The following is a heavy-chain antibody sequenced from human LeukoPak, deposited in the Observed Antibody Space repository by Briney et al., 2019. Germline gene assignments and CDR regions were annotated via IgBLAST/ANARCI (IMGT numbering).Heavy chain of an antibody. CDR3: TRVSIAWANLYFDY. Sequence: ASVKVSCKASGYTFTDYYIHWVRQAPGQGLEWMGRINPNTGDTNHAQKFQGRVTMTGDASINTASMELTSLTSGDTAVYYCTRVSIAWANLYFDYWGQGTLVTVSS. J-gene: IGHJ4*02. D-gene: IGHD1-14*01. CDR1: GYTFTDYY. V-gene: IGHV1-2*02. CDR2: INPNTGDT.